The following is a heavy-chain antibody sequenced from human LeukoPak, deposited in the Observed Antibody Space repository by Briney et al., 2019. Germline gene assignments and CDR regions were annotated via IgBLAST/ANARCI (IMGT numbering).Heavy chain of an antibody. D-gene: IGHD4-17*01. CDR3: ARALSVREFDY. CDR2: VHYSGST. Sequence: PSETLSLTCTVSGGSASSDNYYWSWIRQPPGKGLEWIGYVHYSGSTNYNSSLKSRVTISVDTSKNQFSLKLSSVTAEDTAIYYCARALSVREFDYWGQGTLVTVSS. CDR1: GGSASSDNYY. V-gene: IGHV4-61*01. J-gene: IGHJ4*02.